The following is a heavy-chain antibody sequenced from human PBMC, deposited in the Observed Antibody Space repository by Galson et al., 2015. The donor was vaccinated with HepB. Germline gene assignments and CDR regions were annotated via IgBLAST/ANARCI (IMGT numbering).Heavy chain of an antibody. Sequence: SLRLSCAASGFTFSNAWMSWVRQAPGKGLEWVGRIKSNTDGGTTDYAAPVKGRFTISRDDSKNTLYLQMNSLKTEDTAVYYCTPHLLIYDTSGSCFDYCGQGTLVSVAS. CDR2: IKSNTDGGTT. CDR1: GFTFSNAW. CDR3: TPHLLIYDTSGSCFDY. D-gene: IGHD3-22*01. J-gene: IGHJ4*02. V-gene: IGHV3-15*01.